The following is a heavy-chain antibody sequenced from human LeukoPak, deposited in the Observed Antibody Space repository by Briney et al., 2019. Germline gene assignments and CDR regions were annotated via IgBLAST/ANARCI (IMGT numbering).Heavy chain of an antibody. CDR3: ATHPAYGDPYNYFDY. V-gene: IGHV4-39*07. J-gene: IGHJ4*02. Sequence: NPSETLSLTCTVSGGSISSSSYYWGWIRQPPGKGLEWIGEINHSGSTNYNPSLKSRVTISVDTSKNQFSLKLSSVTAADTAVYYCATHPAYGDPYNYFDYWGQGTLVTVSS. D-gene: IGHD4-17*01. CDR1: GGSISSSSYY. CDR2: INHSGST.